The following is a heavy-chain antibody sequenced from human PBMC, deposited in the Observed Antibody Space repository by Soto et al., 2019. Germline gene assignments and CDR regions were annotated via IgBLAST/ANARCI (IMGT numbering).Heavy chain of an antibody. CDR1: GTYVRHFY. Sequence: SGTLSLPCKVSGTYVRHFYWSWIRQSAGKGLEWIGRIYSTGTTYFNPSLKIRLTMSMDMSKNQLSLNLPSVTAADTAVYYCVRDRADFSSTYYHYFSVWGRGTLVTVSS. V-gene: IGHV4-4*07. J-gene: IGHJ2*01. CDR2: IYSTGTT. CDR3: VRDRADFSSTYYHYFSV. D-gene: IGHD6-13*01.